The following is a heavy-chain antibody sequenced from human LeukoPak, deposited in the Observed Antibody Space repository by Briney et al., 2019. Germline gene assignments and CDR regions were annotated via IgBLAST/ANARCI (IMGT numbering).Heavy chain of an antibody. Sequence: GGSLRLSCAASGFILTSYWMSWVRQTPGKGLEWVASIKAAGSEKFHVDSVKGRFTISRDNAKNTLYLHMNSLRAEDMAVYYCARDESLAFDIWGQGTMVTVSS. CDR1: GFILTSYW. V-gene: IGHV3-7*01. CDR2: IKAAGSEK. CDR3: ARDESLAFDI. J-gene: IGHJ3*02.